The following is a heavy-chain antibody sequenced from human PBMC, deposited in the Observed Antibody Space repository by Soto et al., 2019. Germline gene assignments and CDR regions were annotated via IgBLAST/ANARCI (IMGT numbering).Heavy chain of an antibody. Sequence: QVQLQQWGAGLLKPSETLSLTCAVYGGSFSGYYWNWIRQPPGKGLEWIGEINHSGSTNYNPSLKSRVTISVDTSKNQFSLKLSSVTAADTAVYYCERGWGTIFDYWGQGTLVTVSS. CDR2: INHSGST. V-gene: IGHV4-34*01. CDR3: ERGWGTIFDY. CDR1: GGSFSGYY. D-gene: IGHD7-27*01. J-gene: IGHJ4*02.